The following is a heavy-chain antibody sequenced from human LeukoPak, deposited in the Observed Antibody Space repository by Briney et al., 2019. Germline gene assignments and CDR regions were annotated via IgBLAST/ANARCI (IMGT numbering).Heavy chain of an antibody. V-gene: IGHV3-66*01. CDR3: ARERLSGYYDSSGYHDY. CDR1: EFSVGSNY. D-gene: IGHD3-22*01. J-gene: IGHJ4*02. Sequence: GGSLRLSCAASEFSVGSNYMTWVRQAPGKGLEWVSLIYSGGSTYYADSVKGRFTISRDNSKNTLYLQMNSLRAEDTAVYYCARERLSGYYDSSGYHDYWGQGTLVTVSS. CDR2: IYSGGST.